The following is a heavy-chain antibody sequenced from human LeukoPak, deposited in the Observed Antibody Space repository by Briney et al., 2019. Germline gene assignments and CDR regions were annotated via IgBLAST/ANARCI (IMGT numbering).Heavy chain of an antibody. D-gene: IGHD6-19*01. J-gene: IGHJ5*02. Sequence: SETLSLTCTVSGGSISTYYWSWIRQPPGKGLEWIGCSHYSGSTNYNPSLKSRVTISVDTSKNQFSLKLSSVTAADTAVYYCARDVLVGIEVERSDPWGQGTLVTVSS. CDR3: ARDVLVGIEVERSDP. CDR1: GGSISTYY. V-gene: IGHV4-59*01. CDR2: SHYSGST.